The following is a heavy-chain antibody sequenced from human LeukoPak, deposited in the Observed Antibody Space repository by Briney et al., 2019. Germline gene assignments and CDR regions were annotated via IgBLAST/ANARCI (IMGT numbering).Heavy chain of an antibody. CDR1: GFTFSSYS. CDR2: ISSSTSYT. CDR3: ARTYYDILTDYSYYFDY. D-gene: IGHD3-9*01. V-gene: IGHV3-21*01. J-gene: IGHJ4*02. Sequence: PGGSLRLSCAASGFTFSSYSVNWVRQAPGKGLEWVSSISSSTSYTYYADSVKGRFTISRDNAKNSVYLQMNSLRAEDTAVYYCARTYYDILTDYSYYFDYWGQGTLVTVSS.